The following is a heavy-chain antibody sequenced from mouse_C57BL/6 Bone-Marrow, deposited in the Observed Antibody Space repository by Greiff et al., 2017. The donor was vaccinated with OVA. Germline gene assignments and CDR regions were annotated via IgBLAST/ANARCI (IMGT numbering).Heavy chain of an antibody. V-gene: IGHV5-4*01. CDR1: GFTFSSYA. Sequence: EVQGVESGGGLVKPGGSLKLSCAASGFTFSSYAMSWVRQTPEKRLEWVATISDGGSYTYYPDNVKGRFTISRDNAKNHLYLQMSHLKSEDTAMYYCARDPYGSSYGWYFDVWGTGTTVTVSS. J-gene: IGHJ1*03. CDR2: ISDGGSYT. D-gene: IGHD1-1*01. CDR3: ARDPYGSSYGWYFDV.